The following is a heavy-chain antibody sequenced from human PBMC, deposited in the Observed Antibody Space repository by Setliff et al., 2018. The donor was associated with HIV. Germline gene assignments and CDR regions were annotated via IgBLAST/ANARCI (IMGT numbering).Heavy chain of an antibody. D-gene: IGHD3-9*01. CDR3: ARDNGRYFDRGWFDP. Sequence: GGSLRLSCAASGFTFSNYSMDWVRQTPGKGLEWVSSISASATYIYYADSVKGRFTISRDNAENSLYLQMNSLRAEDTAVYYCARDNGRYFDRGWFDPWGQGALVTVSS. J-gene: IGHJ5*02. CDR2: ISASATYI. V-gene: IGHV3-21*01. CDR1: GFTFSNYS.